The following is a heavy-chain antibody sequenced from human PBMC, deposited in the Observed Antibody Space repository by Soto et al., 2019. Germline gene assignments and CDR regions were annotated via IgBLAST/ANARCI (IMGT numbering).Heavy chain of an antibody. CDR1: GGSISSGGYA. D-gene: IGHD1-7*01. J-gene: IGHJ5*02. CDR2: IYHSGYT. CDR3: ARDALTGNYFDP. V-gene: IGHV4-30-2*01. Sequence: QMRLQESGSGLVKPSQTLSLTCAVSGGSISSGGYAWNWIRQPPGKGLEWIGYIYHSGYTSYNPSHKNRVTISVEKSKKQFSLTLSFVTAADTAVYYWARDALTGNYFDPWGQGTLVTVSS.